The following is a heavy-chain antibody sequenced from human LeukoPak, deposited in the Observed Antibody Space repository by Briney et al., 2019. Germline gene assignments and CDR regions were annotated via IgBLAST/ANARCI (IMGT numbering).Heavy chain of an antibody. CDR1: GYTFSSYG. V-gene: IGHV1-18*04. CDR2: INAYNGNT. Sequence: ASVKVSCKASGYTFSSYGISWVRQAPGQGLEWMGWINAYNGNTNYAPNFQGRVTMTTDTSTDTGHMELMSLRSDDTAVYYCARPSLYYDTSSYYGPYYGMDVWGQGTTVTVSS. J-gene: IGHJ6*02. CDR3: ARPSLYYDTSSYYGPYYGMDV. D-gene: IGHD3-22*01.